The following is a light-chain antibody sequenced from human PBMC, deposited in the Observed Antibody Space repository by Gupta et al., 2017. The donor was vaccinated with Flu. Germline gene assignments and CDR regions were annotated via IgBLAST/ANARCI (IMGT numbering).Light chain of an antibody. J-gene: IGLJ2*01. CDR2: DDS. V-gene: IGLV3-21*02. CDR1: NIGSKT. Sequence: GGNNIGSKTVHWYQQKPGQAPVLVVYDDSGRPSGIPERFSGSNSGNTATLTISRVEGGDEADYYCQVWDSTSDHVIFGGGTRLTVL. CDR3: QVWDSTSDHVI.